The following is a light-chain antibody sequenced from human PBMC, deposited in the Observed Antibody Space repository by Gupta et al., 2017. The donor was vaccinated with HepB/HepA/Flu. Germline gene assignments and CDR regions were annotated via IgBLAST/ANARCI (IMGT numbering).Light chain of an antibody. Sequence: SPSLVSASIGDRVTISCRASQGISTWVAWYQQKPGKAPKLLIYASSHLFSGVPERFSGTGSGTDFTLTISRVQPEDLAIYYCQQPSSFPYTFGQGTKVEIK. CDR2: ASS. CDR1: QGISTW. V-gene: IGKV1-12*01. J-gene: IGKJ2*01. CDR3: QQPSSFPYT.